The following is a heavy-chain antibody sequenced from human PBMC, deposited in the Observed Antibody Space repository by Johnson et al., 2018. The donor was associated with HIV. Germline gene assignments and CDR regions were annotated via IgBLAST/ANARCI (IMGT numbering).Heavy chain of an antibody. CDR3: AKPQTPIVVVTATVEGEAFDI. Sequence: QLMLVESGGGVVQPGRSLRLSCAASGFTFSSYAMHWVRQAPGKGLEWVAVISYDGSNKYYADSVKGRFTISRDNSKNTLYLQMNSLRAEDTAVYYCAKPQTPIVVVTATVEGEAFDIWGQGTMVNVSS. V-gene: IGHV3-30-3*02. D-gene: IGHD2-21*02. J-gene: IGHJ3*02. CDR2: ISYDGSNK. CDR1: GFTFSSYA.